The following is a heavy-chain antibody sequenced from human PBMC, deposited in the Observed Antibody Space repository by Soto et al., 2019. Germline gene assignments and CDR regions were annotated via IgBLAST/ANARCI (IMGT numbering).Heavy chain of an antibody. CDR3: ARGRSLGECSGGSCYEYYFVY. V-gene: IGHV1-8*01. J-gene: IGHJ4*02. Sequence: ASVKVSCKASGYTFTSYDINWVRQATGQGLEWMGWMNPNSGNTDYAQKFQGRVTMTRNTSISTAYMELSSLRSEDTAVYYCARGRSLGECSGGSCYEYYFVYWGQGTLVTVSS. CDR1: GYTFTSYD. CDR2: MNPNSGNT. D-gene: IGHD2-15*01.